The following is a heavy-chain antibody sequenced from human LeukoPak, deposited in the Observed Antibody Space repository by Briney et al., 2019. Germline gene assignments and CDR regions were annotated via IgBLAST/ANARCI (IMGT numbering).Heavy chain of an antibody. J-gene: IGHJ6*02. D-gene: IGHD5-12*01. CDR1: GGSISSSSYY. Sequence: ASETLSLTCTVSGGSISSSSYYWGWIRQPPGKGLEWIGSIYYSGSTYYNPSLKSRVTISVDTSKNQFSLKLSSVTAADTAVYYCASEPDIVATISAEGYYYYYGMDVWGQGTTVTVSS. CDR3: ASEPDIVATISAEGYYYYYGMDV. CDR2: IYYSGST. V-gene: IGHV4-39*07.